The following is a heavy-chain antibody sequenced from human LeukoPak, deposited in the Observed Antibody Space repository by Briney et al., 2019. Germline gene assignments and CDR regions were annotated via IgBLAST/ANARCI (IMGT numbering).Heavy chain of an antibody. Sequence: ASVKVSCKASGYTFTGYYIHWVRQAPGQGLEWMGWINPNSGGTNYAQKFQGRVTMTRDTSISTAYMELSRLRSDDTAVYYCARDADFWSGSGAYYYYYMDVWGKGTTVTVSS. CDR3: ARDADFWSGSGAYYYYYMDV. D-gene: IGHD3-3*01. CDR2: INPNSGGT. J-gene: IGHJ6*03. CDR1: GYTFTGYY. V-gene: IGHV1-2*02.